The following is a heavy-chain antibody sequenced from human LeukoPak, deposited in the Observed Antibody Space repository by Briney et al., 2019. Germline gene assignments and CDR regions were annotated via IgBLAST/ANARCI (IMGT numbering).Heavy chain of an antibody. V-gene: IGHV1-46*01. CDR1: GYTFTSYY. J-gene: IGHJ5*02. CDR3: ARGLDYGDYTGGFDP. Sequence: ASVKVSCKASGYTFTSYYMHWVRQAPGQGLEWMGIINPSGGTTSPAQKFQSRVTMTRDTSTSTVCMELSSLRSEDTAVYYCARGLDYGDYTGGFDPWGQGTLVTVSS. CDR2: INPSGGTT. D-gene: IGHD4-17*01.